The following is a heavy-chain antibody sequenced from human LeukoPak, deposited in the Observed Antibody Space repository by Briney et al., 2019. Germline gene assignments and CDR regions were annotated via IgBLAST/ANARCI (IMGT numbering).Heavy chain of an antibody. Sequence: SVKVSCKASGGTFSSYAISWVRQAPGQGLEWMGRIIPILGIANYAQKFQGRVTITADKSTSTAYMELSSLRSEDTAVYYCARGGRHDWPTVDCWGQGTLVTVSS. CDR2: IIPILGIA. J-gene: IGHJ4*02. V-gene: IGHV1-69*04. CDR1: GGTFSSYA. CDR3: ARGGRHDWPTVDC. D-gene: IGHD3-16*01.